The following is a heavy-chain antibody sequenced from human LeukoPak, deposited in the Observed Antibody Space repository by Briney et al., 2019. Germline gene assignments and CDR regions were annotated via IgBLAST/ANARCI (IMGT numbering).Heavy chain of an antibody. Sequence: KSSETLSLTCTVSGGSISSYYWSWIRQPPGKGLEWIGYIYYSGSTNYNPSLKSRVTISVDTSKNQFSLKLSSVTAADTAVYYCASTNAHAYGDYGLFDYWGQGTLVTVSS. CDR2: IYYSGST. J-gene: IGHJ4*02. CDR3: ASTNAHAYGDYGLFDY. V-gene: IGHV4-59*01. CDR1: GGSISSYY. D-gene: IGHD4-17*01.